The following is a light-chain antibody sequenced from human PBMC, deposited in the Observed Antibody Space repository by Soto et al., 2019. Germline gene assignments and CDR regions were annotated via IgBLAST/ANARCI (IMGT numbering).Light chain of an antibody. J-gene: IGKJ1*01. V-gene: IGKV1-27*01. CDR1: QGISNY. CDR2: VAS. CDR3: QKYNSASWT. Sequence: DIQMTQSPSSLSASVGDRVTITCRASQGISNYLAWYQQQPGKVPKLLIYVASTLQSGVPSRFSGSGSGTDFTLTISSLQPEDVATYYCQKYNSASWTFGQGIKVEIK.